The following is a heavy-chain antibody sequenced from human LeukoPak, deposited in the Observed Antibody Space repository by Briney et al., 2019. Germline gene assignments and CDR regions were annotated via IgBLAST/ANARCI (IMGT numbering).Heavy chain of an antibody. Sequence: ETLSLTCTVSGYSISSGYYWGWIRQPPGKGLEWIGSIYHSGSTYYNPSLKSRVTISVDTSKNQFSLKLSSVTAADTAVYYCARWEQLAAFDYWGQGTLVTVSS. CDR2: IYHSGST. J-gene: IGHJ4*02. V-gene: IGHV4-38-2*02. D-gene: IGHD6-6*01. CDR3: ARWEQLAAFDY. CDR1: GYSISSGYY.